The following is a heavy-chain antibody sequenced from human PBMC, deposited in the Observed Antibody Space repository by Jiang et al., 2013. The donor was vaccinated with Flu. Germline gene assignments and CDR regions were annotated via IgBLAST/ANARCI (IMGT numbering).Heavy chain of an antibody. CDR3: ARCSLPSGGSCYLWNY. Sequence: LKSRVTISVDTSKNQFSLKLSSVTAADTAVYYCARCSLPSGGSCYLWNYWGQGTLVTVSS. V-gene: IGHV4-59*01. D-gene: IGHD2-15*01. J-gene: IGHJ4*02.